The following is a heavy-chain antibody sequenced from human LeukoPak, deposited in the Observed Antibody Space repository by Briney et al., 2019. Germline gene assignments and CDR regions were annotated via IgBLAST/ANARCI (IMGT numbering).Heavy chain of an antibody. CDR2: ISSSSSYI. V-gene: IGHV3-21*01. CDR1: GFTFSSYT. Sequence: GGSLRLSCAASGFTFSSYTMNWVRQAPGKGLEWVSSISSSSSYIYYADSVKGRFTISRDNARNSLYLQMNSLRAGDTAVYYCARDPATSGYPPLDAFDIWGQGTMVTVSS. CDR3: ARDPATSGYPPLDAFDI. D-gene: IGHD3-22*01. J-gene: IGHJ3*02.